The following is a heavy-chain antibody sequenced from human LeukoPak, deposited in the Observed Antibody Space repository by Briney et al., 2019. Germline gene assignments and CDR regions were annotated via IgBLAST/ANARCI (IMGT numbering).Heavy chain of an antibody. CDR3: ARSGSGFPSGYSPYNWFDP. CDR2: IIPIFGTA. V-gene: IGHV1-69*05. Sequence: SVKVSCKASGGTFSSYAISWVRQAPGQGLEWMGGIIPIFGTANYAQKFQGRVTITTDESTSTAYMELSSLRSEDTAVYYCARSGSGFPSGYSPYNWFDPWGQGTLVTVSS. D-gene: IGHD3-22*01. J-gene: IGHJ5*02. CDR1: GGTFSSYA.